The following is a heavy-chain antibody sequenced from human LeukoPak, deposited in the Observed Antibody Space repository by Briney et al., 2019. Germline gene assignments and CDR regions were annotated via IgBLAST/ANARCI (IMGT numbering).Heavy chain of an antibody. Sequence: GGSLRLSYAASGFTFSSYWMSWVRQAPGKGLEWVANIKQDGSEKYYVDSVKGRFTISRDNAKNSLYLQMNSLRAEDTAVYYCARINYDYVWGSYRPYYFDYWGQGTLVTVSS. V-gene: IGHV3-7*01. J-gene: IGHJ4*02. D-gene: IGHD3-16*02. CDR1: GFTFSSYW. CDR2: IKQDGSEK. CDR3: ARINYDYVWGSYRPYYFDY.